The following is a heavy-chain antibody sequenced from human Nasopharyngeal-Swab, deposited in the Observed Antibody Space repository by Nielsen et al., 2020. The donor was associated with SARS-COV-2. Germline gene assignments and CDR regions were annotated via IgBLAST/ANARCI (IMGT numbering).Heavy chain of an antibody. V-gene: IGHV1-69*06. CDR3: VRDRATNYFDY. CDR2: IIPIFGTA. Sequence: WVRQAPGQGLEWMGGIIPIFGTANYAQKFQGRVTITADKSTSTAYMELSSLRSEDTAVYYCVRDRATNYFDYWGQGTLVTVSS. J-gene: IGHJ4*02.